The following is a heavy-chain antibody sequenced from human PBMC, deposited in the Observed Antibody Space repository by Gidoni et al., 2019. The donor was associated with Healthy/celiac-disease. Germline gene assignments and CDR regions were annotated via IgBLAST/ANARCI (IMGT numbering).Heavy chain of an antibody. CDR3: ARVAYYDILTGYLNYYYYGMDV. J-gene: IGHJ6*02. CDR2: IIPIFGTA. D-gene: IGHD3-9*01. CDR1: GGTFSSYA. Sequence: QVQLVQSGAEVKKPGSSVKVSCKASGGTFSSYAISWVRQAPGQGLEWMGGIIPIFGTANYAQKFQGRVTITADESTSTAHMELSSLRSEDTAVYYCARVAYYDILTGYLNYYYYGMDVWGQGTTVTVSS. V-gene: IGHV1-69*01.